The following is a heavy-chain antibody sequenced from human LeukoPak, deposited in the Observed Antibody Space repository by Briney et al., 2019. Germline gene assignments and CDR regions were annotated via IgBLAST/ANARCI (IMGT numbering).Heavy chain of an antibody. CDR2: IYYSGST. V-gene: IGHV4-59*05. D-gene: IGHD3-10*02. Sequence: PSETLSLTCTVSGRSISSYYWSWIRQPPGKGLEWIGSIYYSGSTYYNPSLKSRVTISVDTSKNQFSLKLSSVTAADTAVYYCARNGYVDLYYFDYWGQGTLVTVSS. J-gene: IGHJ4*02. CDR1: GRSISSYY. CDR3: ARNGYVDLYYFDY.